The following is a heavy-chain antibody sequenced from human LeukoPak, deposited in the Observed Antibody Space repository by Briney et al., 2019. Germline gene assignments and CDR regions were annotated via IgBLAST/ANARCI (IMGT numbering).Heavy chain of an antibody. CDR2: TRYDGSNK. Sequence: GGSLRLSCAASGFTFSSYGMHWVRQAPGKGLEWVAFTRYDGSNKYYADSVKGRFTISRDNSKNTLYLQMNSLRAEDTAVYYCAKGSGSYPYDAFDIWGQGTMVTVSS. CDR1: GFTFSSYG. J-gene: IGHJ3*02. D-gene: IGHD1-26*01. V-gene: IGHV3-30*02. CDR3: AKGSGSYPYDAFDI.